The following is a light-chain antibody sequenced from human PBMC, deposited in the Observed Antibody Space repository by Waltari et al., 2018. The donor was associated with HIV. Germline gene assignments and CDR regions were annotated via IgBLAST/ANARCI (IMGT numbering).Light chain of an antibody. V-gene: IGLV1-40*01. J-gene: IGLJ3*02. CDR2: GDT. CDR3: QAYDSGLSVV. CDR1: SSNIGEGFV. Sequence: QSVLTQPPSVSGAPGQRVTIPCTGNSSNIGEGFVLHWYHPVPETAPKLLIYGDTNRPSGVPDRFSGSKSGTSASLAITGLQAEDEADYYCQAYDSGLSVVFGGGTKLTVL.